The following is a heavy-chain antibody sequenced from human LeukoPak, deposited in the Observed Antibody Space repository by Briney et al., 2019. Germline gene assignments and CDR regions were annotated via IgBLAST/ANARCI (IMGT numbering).Heavy chain of an antibody. CDR2: ISGSSGNT. CDR1: RFAFSSYA. D-gene: IGHD6-13*01. V-gene: IGHV3-23*01. J-gene: IGHJ4*02. Sequence: GGSPRLSCAASRFAFSSYAMTWVRQAPGKGLEWVSTISGSSGNTYYADSVKGRFTISRDNSKNTLYLQMNSLRAEDTAVYYCAKEVGHSSSWYVSDYWGQGTLVTVSS. CDR3: AKEVGHSSSWYVSDY.